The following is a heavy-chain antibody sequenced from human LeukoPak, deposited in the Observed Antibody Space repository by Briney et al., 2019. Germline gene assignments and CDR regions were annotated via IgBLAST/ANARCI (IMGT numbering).Heavy chain of an antibody. D-gene: IGHD2/OR15-2a*01. J-gene: IGHJ4*02. CDR2: IYYSGST. CDR1: GGSISSSSYY. CDR3: ARDPHDFPFDY. Sequence: YPSETLSLTCTVSGGSISSSSYYWGWIRQPPGKGLEWIGSIYYSGSTYYNPSLKSRVTISVDTSKNQFPLKLSSVTAADTAVYYCARDPHDFPFDYWGQGTLVTVSS. V-gene: IGHV4-39*06.